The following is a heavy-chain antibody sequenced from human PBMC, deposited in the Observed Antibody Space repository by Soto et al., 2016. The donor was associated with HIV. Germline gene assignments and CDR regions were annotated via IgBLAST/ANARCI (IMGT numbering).Heavy chain of an antibody. Sequence: EELWMESGGDLVQPGGSLRLSCAASGFLVSGYWVHWVRQSPGKGLVWVSRINGDGAYTTYAESVKGRFTISKDKGKNTVFLHMGSLRVEDTAMYYCARGPLYGDLHYFDVWGQGTLVTVSSVGHCNDSYYYDMDVWGQGTTVTVSS. CDR2: INGDGAYT. CDR3: ARGPLYGDLHYFDVWGQGTLVTVSSVGHCNDSYYYDMDV. J-gene: IGHJ6*02. D-gene: IGHD3-9*01. CDR1: GFLVSGYW. V-gene: IGHV3-74*01.